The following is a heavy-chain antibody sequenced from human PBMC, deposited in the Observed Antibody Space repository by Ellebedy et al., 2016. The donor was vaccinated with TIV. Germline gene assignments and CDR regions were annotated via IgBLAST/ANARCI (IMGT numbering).Heavy chain of an antibody. V-gene: IGHV5-51*01. J-gene: IGHJ4*02. CDR2: IYPGDSVS. Sequence: GESLKTSCRGLGYRFSSYWLAWVRQMPGKGLEWMGTIYPGDSVSRHSPSFRGQVTISAGKSISTAYLQWTSLKASDTAIYFCARHMTLTLTPPGLPIDWGQGTLVTVSS. CDR1: GYRFSSYW. D-gene: IGHD4-11*01. CDR3: ARHMTLTLTPPGLPID.